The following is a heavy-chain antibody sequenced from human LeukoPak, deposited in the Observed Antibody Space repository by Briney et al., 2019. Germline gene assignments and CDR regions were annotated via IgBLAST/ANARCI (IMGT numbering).Heavy chain of an antibody. D-gene: IGHD3-10*01. CDR1: GFTFSSYS. J-gene: IGHJ6*03. CDR3: ARGAVRGVIQYYSMDV. V-gene: IGHV3-48*01. CDR2: ISSSSSTI. Sequence: AGGSLRLSCAASGFTFSSYSMNWVRQAPGKGLEWVSYISSSSSTIYYADSVKGRFTISRDNAKNSLYLQMNSLRAEDTAVYYCARGAVRGVIQYYSMDVWGKGTTVTVSS.